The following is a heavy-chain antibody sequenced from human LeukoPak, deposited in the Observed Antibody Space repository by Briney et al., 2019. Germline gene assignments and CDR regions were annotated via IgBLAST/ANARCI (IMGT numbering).Heavy chain of an antibody. J-gene: IGHJ4*02. CDR1: GGTFCSYA. CDR2: IIPIFGTA. D-gene: IGHD2-2*01. Sequence: SVKVSCEASGGTFCSYAISWVRQAPGQGLEWMGRIIPIFGTANYAQKFQGRVTITTDESTSTAYMELSSLRSEDTAVYYCARDTFFSCSSTSCSDYWGQGTLVTVSS. V-gene: IGHV1-69*05. CDR3: ARDTFFSCSSTSCSDY.